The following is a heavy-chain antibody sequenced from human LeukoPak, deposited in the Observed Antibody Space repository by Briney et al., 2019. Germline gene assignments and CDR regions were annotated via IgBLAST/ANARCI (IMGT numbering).Heavy chain of an antibody. D-gene: IGHD2-2*01. CDR3: VACSSASCYGGRFDP. V-gene: IGHV3-23*01. J-gene: IGHJ5*02. CDR1: GFTFASYA. Sequence: GGSLRLSCEASGFTFASYAMTWVRQAPGKGLEWVSSISATDGSTYYAYSVRGRFTISRDNTKNTLFLQMSSLRAEDTALYYCVACSSASCYGGRFDPWGQGTLVTVSS. CDR2: ISATDGST.